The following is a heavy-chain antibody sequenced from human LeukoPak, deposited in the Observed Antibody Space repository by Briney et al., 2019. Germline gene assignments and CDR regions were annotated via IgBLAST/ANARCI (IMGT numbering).Heavy chain of an antibody. CDR1: GGSISSGGYY. V-gene: IGHV4-31*03. Sequence: SETLSLTCTVSGGSISSGGYYWSWIGQHQGKGLEWIGYIYYSGSTYYNPSLKSRVTISVDTSKNQFSLKLSSVTAADTAVYYCARLAPGNYDILTGDPKVVFDYWGQGALVTVSS. CDR2: IYYSGST. D-gene: IGHD3-9*01. CDR3: ARLAPGNYDILTGDPKVVFDY. J-gene: IGHJ4*02.